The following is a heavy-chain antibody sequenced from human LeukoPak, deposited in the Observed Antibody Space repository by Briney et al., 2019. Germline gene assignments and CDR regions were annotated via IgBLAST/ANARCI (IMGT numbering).Heavy chain of an antibody. CDR2: INHNSGDT. J-gene: IGHJ4*02. CDR1: GYTFTDYY. Sequence: ASVKVSCKASGYTFTDYYLHRVRQAPGQGGEWMGGINHNSGDTDYSQKFQGRGTMTRDTSISTAYMELSRRRYDDTAVYYCARDMDTGPDLFDYWGQGTLVTVSS. CDR3: ARDMDTGPDLFDY. V-gene: IGHV1-2*02. D-gene: IGHD5-18*01.